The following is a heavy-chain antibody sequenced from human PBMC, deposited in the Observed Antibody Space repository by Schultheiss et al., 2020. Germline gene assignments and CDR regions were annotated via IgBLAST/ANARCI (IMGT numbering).Heavy chain of an antibody. Sequence: SETLSLTCAVFGGSFSGYYWSWIRQPPGKGLEWIGEINHSGSTNYNPSLKSRVTISVDTSKNQFSLKLSSVTAADTAVYYCARSARGWYLHFDYWGQGTLVTVSS. CDR1: GGSFSGYY. D-gene: IGHD6-19*01. V-gene: IGHV4-34*01. J-gene: IGHJ4*02. CDR2: INHSGST. CDR3: ARSARGWYLHFDY.